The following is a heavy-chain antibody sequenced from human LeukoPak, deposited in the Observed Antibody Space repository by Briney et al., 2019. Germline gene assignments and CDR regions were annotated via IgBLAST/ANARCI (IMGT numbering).Heavy chain of an antibody. Sequence: GGSLRLSCAASGFTFSIYSMNWVRQAPGKGLEWISYITSSSGTIYYTDSVKGRLTISRDNAKNSLYLQMNSLRAEDTAVYYCARVAPGHDIGRGYFDYWGQGTLVTVSS. V-gene: IGHV3-48*01. J-gene: IGHJ4*02. CDR1: GFTFSIYS. CDR3: ARVAPGHDIGRGYFDY. D-gene: IGHD2-21*01. CDR2: ITSSSGTI.